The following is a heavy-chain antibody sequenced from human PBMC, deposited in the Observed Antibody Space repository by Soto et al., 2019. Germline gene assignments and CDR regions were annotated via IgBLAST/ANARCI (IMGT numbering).Heavy chain of an antibody. J-gene: IGHJ4*02. D-gene: IGHD2-2*01. Sequence: GGSLRLSCAASGFTFSSYSMNWVRQAPGKGLEWVSSISSSSSYIYYADSVKGRFTISRDNAKNSLYLQMNSLRAEDTAVYYCARDRGEEICSSTSCYYFDYWGQGTLVTVSS. V-gene: IGHV3-21*01. CDR2: ISSSSSYI. CDR3: ARDRGEEICSSTSCYYFDY. CDR1: GFTFSSYS.